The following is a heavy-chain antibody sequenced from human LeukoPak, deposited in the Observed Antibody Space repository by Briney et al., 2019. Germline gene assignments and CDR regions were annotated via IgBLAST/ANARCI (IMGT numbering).Heavy chain of an antibody. CDR3: TPDLMDV. Sequence: PGGSLRLSCVASGMTFTNAWMGWVRQAPGKGPEWVGRIKSKTDGGTADYAAPVKGRFTISRDDSKKTLYMQMNNLNTEDTAVYYCTPDLMDVWGKGTTVTVSS. J-gene: IGHJ6*03. V-gene: IGHV3-15*01. CDR2: IKSKTDGGTA. CDR1: GMTFTNAW.